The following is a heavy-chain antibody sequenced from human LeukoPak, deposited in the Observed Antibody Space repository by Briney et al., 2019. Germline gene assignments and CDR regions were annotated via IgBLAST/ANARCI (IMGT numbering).Heavy chain of an antibody. CDR1: GYMFNGYH. V-gene: IGHV1-2*02. Sequence: ASVKVSCKASGYMFNGYHMHWVRQAPGQGLEWMGWINPNSGDTKYAQKFQDRATMTRDTSIRTGYMELSRLRFDDTAVYYCARGDQYYYYMDVWGKGTTVTVSS. CDR3: ARGDQYYYYMDV. CDR2: INPNSGDT. D-gene: IGHD2-2*01. J-gene: IGHJ6*03.